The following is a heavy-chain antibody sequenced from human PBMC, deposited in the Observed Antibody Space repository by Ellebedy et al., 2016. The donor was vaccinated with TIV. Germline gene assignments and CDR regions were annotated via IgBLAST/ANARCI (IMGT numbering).Heavy chain of an antibody. CDR2: IHNSGTT. V-gene: IGHV4-59*13. CDR1: GGSIGSYY. D-gene: IGHD6-19*01. CDR3: ARDQWISGRFDS. J-gene: IGHJ4*02. Sequence: MPSETLSLTCSVSGGSIGSYYWSWIRQSPGKGLEWIGYIHNSGTTNYNPSPKSRVTISVDTSRNQFSLRLSSVTTADTAVYYCARDQWISGRFDSWGQGALVTVSS.